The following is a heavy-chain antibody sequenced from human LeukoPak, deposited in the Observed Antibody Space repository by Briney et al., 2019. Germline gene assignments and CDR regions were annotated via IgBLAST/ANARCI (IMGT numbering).Heavy chain of an antibody. CDR1: GFTFSGHA. CDR3: AKRVAAAGRTYYFDY. D-gene: IGHD6-13*01. V-gene: IGHV3-23*01. J-gene: IGHJ4*02. Sequence: GGSLRLSCEASGFTFSGHAMSWVRQAPGKGLEWVSVIGTGTTNTYYADPVKGRFTISRDNSKNTVYLQMSSLRPEDTAVYYCAKRVAAAGRTYYFDYWGQGTLVIVSS. CDR2: IGTGTTNT.